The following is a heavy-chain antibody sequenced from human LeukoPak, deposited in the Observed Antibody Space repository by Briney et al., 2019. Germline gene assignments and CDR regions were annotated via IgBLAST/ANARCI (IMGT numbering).Heavy chain of an antibody. CDR3: ARRNTAMVAGLDY. CDR1: GYTFTTYD. V-gene: IGHV1-8*01. CDR2: MNPNSGNT. J-gene: IGHJ4*02. Sequence: ASVKVSCKASGYTFTTYDINWVRQATGQGLEWMGWMNPNSGNTGYAQKFQGRVTMTRNTSISTAFMELSGLRSEDTAVYFCARRNTAMVAGLDYWGEGSLVTVSS. D-gene: IGHD5-18*01.